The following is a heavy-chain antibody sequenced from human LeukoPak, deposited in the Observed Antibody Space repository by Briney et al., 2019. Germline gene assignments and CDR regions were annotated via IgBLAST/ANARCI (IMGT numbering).Heavy chain of an antibody. CDR3: ASRQDLGRHYDN. CDR2: IWYDGSNK. D-gene: IGHD6-6*01. J-gene: IGHJ4*02. V-gene: IGHV3-33*01. CDR1: GFTFSSYG. Sequence: GGSLRLSCAASGFTFSSYGMHWVRQAPGKGLEWVAVIWYDGSNKYYADSVKGRFTISRDNSKNTLYLQMNSLRAEDTAVYYCASRQDLGRHYDNWGQGTLVTVSS.